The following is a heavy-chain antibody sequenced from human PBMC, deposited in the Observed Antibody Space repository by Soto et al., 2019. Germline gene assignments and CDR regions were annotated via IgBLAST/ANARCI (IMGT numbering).Heavy chain of an antibody. V-gene: IGHV3-30-3*01. Sequence: QVQLVESGGGVVQPGRSLRLSCAASGFTFSSYAMHWVRQAPGKGLEWVAVISYDGSNKYYADSVKGRFTISRDNSKNTLDLQMNSLRAEDTAVYYCARSGRYNWNYGWFVPSVGFDYWGQGTLVTVSS. D-gene: IGHD1-7*01. CDR1: GFTFSSYA. CDR3: ARSGRYNWNYGWFVPSVGFDY. CDR2: ISYDGSNK. J-gene: IGHJ4*02.